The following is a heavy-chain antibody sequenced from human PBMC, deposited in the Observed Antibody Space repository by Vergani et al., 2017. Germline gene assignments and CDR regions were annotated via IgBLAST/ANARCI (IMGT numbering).Heavy chain of an antibody. CDR3: ARLTIFGVVTKDY. J-gene: IGHJ4*02. CDR1: GGSISRYY. V-gene: IGHV4-59*08. Sequence: QVQLQESGPGLVKPSETLSLTCTVSGGSISRYYWSWIRQPPGKGLEWIGYIYYIGSTNYNPSLKGRVTMSVDTSKNQFSLRLSSVTAADTAVYYCARLTIFGVVTKDYWGQGTLVTVSS. CDR2: IYYIGST. D-gene: IGHD3-3*01.